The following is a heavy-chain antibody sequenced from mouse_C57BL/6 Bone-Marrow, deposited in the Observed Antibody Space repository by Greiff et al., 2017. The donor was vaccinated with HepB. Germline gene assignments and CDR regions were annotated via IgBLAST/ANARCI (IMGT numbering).Heavy chain of an antibody. CDR2: IYPGSGST. CDR1: GYTFTSYW. V-gene: IGHV1-55*01. Sequence: QVQLQQPGAELVKPGASVKMSCKASGYTFTSYWITWVKQRPGQGLEWIGDIYPGSGSTNYNEKFKSKATLTVDTSSSTAYMQLSSLTSEDSAVYYCAMGFITTVVADYWGQGTTLTVSS. D-gene: IGHD1-1*01. CDR3: AMGFITTVVADY. J-gene: IGHJ2*01.